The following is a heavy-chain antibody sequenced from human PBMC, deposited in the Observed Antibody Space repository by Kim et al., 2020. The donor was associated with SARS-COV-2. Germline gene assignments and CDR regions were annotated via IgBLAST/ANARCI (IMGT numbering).Heavy chain of an antibody. J-gene: IGHJ4*02. D-gene: IGHD2-2*01. Sequence: GGSLRLSCTASGFTFGDYAMSWVRQAPGKGLEWVGFIRSKAYGGTTEYAASVKGRFTISRDDSKSIAYLQMNSLKTEDTAVYYCTRDLVPAAMSEPFDYWGQGTLVTVSS. CDR1: GFTFGDYA. V-gene: IGHV3-49*04. CDR3: TRDLVPAAMSEPFDY. CDR2: IRSKAYGGTT.